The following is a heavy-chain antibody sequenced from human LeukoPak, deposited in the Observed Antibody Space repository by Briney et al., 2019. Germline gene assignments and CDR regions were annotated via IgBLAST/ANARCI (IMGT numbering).Heavy chain of an antibody. Sequence: PGGSLRLSCTASGFTFSSYAMNWVRQAPGKGLEWVSGIGAGGTFTYYADSVKGRFTISRDNSKNTLYLQMNSLTAEDAAVYYCAKDRDYFDYWGQGTLVTVSS. CDR2: IGAGGTFT. CDR1: GFTFSSYA. V-gene: IGHV3-23*01. D-gene: IGHD3-10*01. CDR3: AKDRDYFDY. J-gene: IGHJ4*02.